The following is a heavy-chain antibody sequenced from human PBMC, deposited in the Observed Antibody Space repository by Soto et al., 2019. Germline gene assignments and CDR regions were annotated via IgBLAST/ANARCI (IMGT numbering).Heavy chain of an antibody. V-gene: IGHV1-2*02. J-gene: IGHJ6*02. D-gene: IGHD6-6*01. CDR3: AQSIAARPGYYYYYGMDV. CDR1: GYTFTGYY. CDR2: INPNSGGT. Sequence: AASVKVSCKASGYTFTGYYMHWVRQAPGQGLEWMGWINPNSGGTNYAQKFQGRVTMTRDTSISTAYMELSRLRSDDTAVYYCAQSIAARPGYYYYYGMDVWGQGTTVTVSS.